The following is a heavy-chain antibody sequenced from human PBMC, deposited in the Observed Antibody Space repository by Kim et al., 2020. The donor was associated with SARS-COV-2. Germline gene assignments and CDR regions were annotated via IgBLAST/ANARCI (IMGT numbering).Heavy chain of an antibody. CDR3: ASQNNWNLDFDY. V-gene: IGHV6-1*01. J-gene: IGHJ4*02. D-gene: IGHD1-1*01. Sequence: AHAVSVKSRITINPDTSKNQFSLQLNSVTPEDTAVYYCASQNNWNLDFDYWGQGTLVTVSS.